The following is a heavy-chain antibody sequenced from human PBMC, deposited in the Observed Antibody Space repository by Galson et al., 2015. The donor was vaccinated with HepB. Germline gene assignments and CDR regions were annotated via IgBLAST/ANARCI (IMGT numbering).Heavy chain of an antibody. Sequence: SLRLSCAASGFTFSSYAMHWVRQAPGKGLEWVAVISYDGSNKYYADSVKGRFTISRDNSKNTLYLQMNSLRAEDTAVYYCARERDSSSGYLGDIWGQGTMVTVSS. CDR3: ARERDSSSGYLGDI. D-gene: IGHD6-13*01. CDR2: ISYDGSNK. J-gene: IGHJ3*02. CDR1: GFTFSSYA. V-gene: IGHV3-30*04.